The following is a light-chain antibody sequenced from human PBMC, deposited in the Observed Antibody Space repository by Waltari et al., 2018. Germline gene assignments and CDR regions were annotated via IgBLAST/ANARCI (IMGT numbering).Light chain of an antibody. CDR3: QSYDDINKVV. Sequence: NFMLTQPHSVSESPGKTVTISCTGSSDSSASKVVHCYQHRPGSAPIAVMFEVDQRPSGVPDRFSGSIDSSSNSASLTISGLRTEDEADYYCQSYDDINKVVFGGGTKLTVL. CDR1: SDSSASKV. V-gene: IGLV6-57*02. J-gene: IGLJ2*01. CDR2: EVD.